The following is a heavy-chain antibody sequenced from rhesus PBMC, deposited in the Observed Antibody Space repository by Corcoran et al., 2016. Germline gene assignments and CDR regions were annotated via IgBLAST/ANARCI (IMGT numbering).Heavy chain of an antibody. D-gene: IGHD2-21*01. CDR2: FDSSSGNT. CDR3: ARDQYCTGSGCYALDA. J-gene: IGHJ6*01. CDR1: GGSIRGGYG. V-gene: IGHV4S7*01. Sequence: QVQLQESGPGLLKPSETLSLTCAVSGGSIRGGYGWDWIRQPPGEGLGWIGSFDSSSGNTYNNPSLKRRVTMSTDTSKNQFALKRSAVTAVEPAVYYCARDQYCTGSGCYALDAWGQGVVVTGSS.